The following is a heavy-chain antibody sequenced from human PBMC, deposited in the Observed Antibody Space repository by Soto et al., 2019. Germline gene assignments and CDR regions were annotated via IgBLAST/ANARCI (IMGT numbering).Heavy chain of an antibody. V-gene: IGHV1-69*01. J-gene: IGHJ4*02. CDR2: IIPIFGTA. CDR3: ARDSRWFGESKKQDFDY. Sequence: QVQLVQSGAEVKKPESSVKVSCKASGGTFSSYAISWVRQAPGQGLEWMGGIIPIFGTANYAQKFQGRVTITADGSTSTAYMALSSLTSEDTAVYYCARDSRWFGESKKQDFDYWGQGTLVTVSS. D-gene: IGHD3-10*01. CDR1: GGTFSSYA.